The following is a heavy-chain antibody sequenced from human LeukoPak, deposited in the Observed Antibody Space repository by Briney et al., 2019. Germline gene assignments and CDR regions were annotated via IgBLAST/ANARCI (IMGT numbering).Heavy chain of an antibody. CDR3: ARDVRSRPPGLLWFGEPDNWFDP. J-gene: IGHJ5*02. CDR1: GGSISSYY. Sequence: SETLSLTCTVSGGSISSYYWSWTRQPPGKGLEWIGFIYYSGSTNYNPSLKSRVPLSVDTSRNQFSLKRSSVTAADTAVYYCARDVRSRPPGLLWFGEPDNWFDPWGQGTLVTVSS. CDR2: IYYSGST. V-gene: IGHV4-59*01. D-gene: IGHD3-10*01.